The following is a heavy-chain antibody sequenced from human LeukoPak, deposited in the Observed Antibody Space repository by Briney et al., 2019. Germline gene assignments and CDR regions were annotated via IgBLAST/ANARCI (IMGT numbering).Heavy chain of an antibody. CDR1: GFTFSSYA. Sequence: TARSLRLSCAASGFTFSSYAMSWVRQAPGKGLEWVGRTRNKANSYTTEYAASVKGRFTISRDDSKNSLFLQMNSLKTEDTAMYYCAREGDYGGGHFDYWGQGALVTVSS. J-gene: IGHJ4*02. CDR2: TRNKANSYTT. D-gene: IGHD4-23*01. V-gene: IGHV3-72*01. CDR3: AREGDYGGGHFDY.